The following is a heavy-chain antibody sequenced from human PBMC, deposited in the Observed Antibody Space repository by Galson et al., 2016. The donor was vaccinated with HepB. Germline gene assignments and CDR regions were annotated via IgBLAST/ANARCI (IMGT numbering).Heavy chain of an antibody. V-gene: IGHV1-69*13. Sequence: SVKVSCKVSGVTFNDYAISFVRQALGQGLEWMGGIIPIFGTVNYAQNFQGGLTITADESTSTAYMELSSLRSEDTALYFCVGSYYYDSSGQAFDVWGQGTRVTVSS. CDR2: IIPIFGTV. CDR1: GVTFNDYA. CDR3: VGSYYYDSSGQAFDV. J-gene: IGHJ3*01. D-gene: IGHD3-22*01.